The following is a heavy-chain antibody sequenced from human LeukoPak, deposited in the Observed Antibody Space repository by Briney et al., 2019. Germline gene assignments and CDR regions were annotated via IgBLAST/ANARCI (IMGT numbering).Heavy chain of an antibody. Sequence: ASVKVSCKASGYTFTSYGISWVRQAPGQGVEWMGWISAYNGNTNYAQKLQGRVTMTTDTSTSTAYMELRSLRSDDTAVYYCARDVRFTIFGVVTLDYWGQGTLVTVSS. CDR3: ARDVRFTIFGVVTLDY. J-gene: IGHJ4*02. CDR1: GYTFTSYG. CDR2: ISAYNGNT. D-gene: IGHD3-3*01. V-gene: IGHV1-18*01.